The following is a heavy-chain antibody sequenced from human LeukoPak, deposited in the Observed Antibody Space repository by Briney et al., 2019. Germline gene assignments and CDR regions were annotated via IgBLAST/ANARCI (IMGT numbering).Heavy chain of an antibody. D-gene: IGHD5-18*01. V-gene: IGHV4-59*01. CDR1: GDSFGTYY. Sequence: SETLSLTCTVSGDSFGTYYWSWIRQPPGKGLEWNAYVCYSGSTKYSPSLKSRVTISIDTSKNQFSLQLSSVTAADTAAYYCARDLPLGYGRYYGMDVWGQGTTVTVSS. CDR3: ARDLPLGYGRYYGMDV. J-gene: IGHJ6*02. CDR2: VCYSGST.